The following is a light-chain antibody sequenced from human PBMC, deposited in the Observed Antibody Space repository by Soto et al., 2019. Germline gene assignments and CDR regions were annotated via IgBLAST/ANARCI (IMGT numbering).Light chain of an antibody. Sequence: QSVLTQPASVSGSPGQSITISCTGTSGDVGTYDLVSWYQQHPGKVPRLIIYEATKRPSEVSHRFSDYKSGNKASLTISGVQAEDEADYYCCSYAGSGTYVFGTGTKVTVL. V-gene: IGLV2-23*01. CDR1: SGDVGTYDL. CDR3: CSYAGSGTYV. J-gene: IGLJ1*01. CDR2: EAT.